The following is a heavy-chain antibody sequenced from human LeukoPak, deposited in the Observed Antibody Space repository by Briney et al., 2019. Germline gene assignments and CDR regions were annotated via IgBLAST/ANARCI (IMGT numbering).Heavy chain of an antibody. D-gene: IGHD3-10*01. J-gene: IGHJ3*02. V-gene: IGHV4-38-2*02. CDR1: GYSISSGYY. Sequence: SETLSLTCTVSGYSISSGYYWGWIRQPPGKGLEWIGSIYHSGSTYYNPSLKSRVTISVDTSKNQFSLKLSSVTAADTAVYYCARDSTMVRGVKMSDAFDIWGQGTMVTVSS. CDR2: IYHSGST. CDR3: ARDSTMVRGVKMSDAFDI.